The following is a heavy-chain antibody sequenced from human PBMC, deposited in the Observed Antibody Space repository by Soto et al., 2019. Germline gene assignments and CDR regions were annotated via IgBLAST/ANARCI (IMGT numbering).Heavy chain of an antibody. CDR2: ISSSSSTI. Sequence: PGGSLRLSCAASGFTFSSYSMNWVRQAPGKGLEWVSYISSSSSTIYYADSVKGRFTISRDNAKNSLYLQMNSLRDEDTAVYYCARVLGCSSTSCTKYYYGMDVWGQGTPVTVSS. D-gene: IGHD2-2*01. CDR3: ARVLGCSSTSCTKYYYGMDV. V-gene: IGHV3-48*02. CDR1: GFTFSSYS. J-gene: IGHJ6*02.